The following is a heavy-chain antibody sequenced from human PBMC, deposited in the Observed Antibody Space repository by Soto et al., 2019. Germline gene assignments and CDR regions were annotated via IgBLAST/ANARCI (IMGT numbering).Heavy chain of an antibody. D-gene: IGHD2-15*01. V-gene: IGHV5-51*01. CDR3: AASGGATNYYFDY. CDR1: GYRFTSYW. Sequence: GESLKISCQGSGYRFTSYWIGWVRQMPGKGLEWMGIIYPGDSDTRYSPSFQGQVTISADKSISTAYLQWSSLKASDTAMYYCAASGGATNYYFDYWGQGTLVTVSS. J-gene: IGHJ4*02. CDR2: IYPGDSDT.